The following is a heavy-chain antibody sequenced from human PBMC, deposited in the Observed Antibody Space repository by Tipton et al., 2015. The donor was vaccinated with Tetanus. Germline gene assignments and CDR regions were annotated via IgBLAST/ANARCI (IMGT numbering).Heavy chain of an antibody. CDR1: GFRFSSDW. V-gene: IGHV3-7*03. J-gene: IGHJ6*02. CDR2: INRDGSEK. CDR3: ARYLFAYGMDV. Sequence: SLRLSCAASGFRFSSDWMGWVRQAAGKGLEWVAHINRDGSEKACADAVQGRFSISRDSAKNSLSLQMNSLRAEDTAVYYCARYLFAYGMDVWGQGTTVTVSS.